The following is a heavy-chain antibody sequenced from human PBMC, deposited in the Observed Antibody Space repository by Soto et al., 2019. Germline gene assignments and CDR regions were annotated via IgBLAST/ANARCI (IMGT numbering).Heavy chain of an antibody. Sequence: SETLSLTCIVSSGSISSSRCHWGWIRQPPGKGLEWIGSIYYSGSTYYNPSLKSRVTISVDTSKNQFSLKLSSVTAADTAVYYCARHRGCGGDCKEEGYFDYWGQGTLVTVSS. V-gene: IGHV4-39*01. CDR2: IYYSGST. CDR3: ARHRGCGGDCKEEGYFDY. D-gene: IGHD2-21*02. CDR1: SGSISSSRCH. J-gene: IGHJ4*02.